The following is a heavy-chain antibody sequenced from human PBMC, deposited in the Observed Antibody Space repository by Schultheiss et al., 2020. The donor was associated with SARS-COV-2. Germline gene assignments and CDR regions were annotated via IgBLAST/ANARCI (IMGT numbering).Heavy chain of an antibody. CDR1: GFTFDDYA. D-gene: IGHD2-2*01. CDR2: ISWNSGSI. J-gene: IGHJ4*02. V-gene: IGHV3-9*01. CDR3: AKDREVIVPAASDY. Sequence: GGSLRLSCAASGFTFDDYAMHWVRQAPGKGLEWVSGISWNSGSIGYADSVKGRFTISRDNAKNSLYLQMNSLRAEDTALYYCAKDREVIVPAASDYWGQGTLVTVSS.